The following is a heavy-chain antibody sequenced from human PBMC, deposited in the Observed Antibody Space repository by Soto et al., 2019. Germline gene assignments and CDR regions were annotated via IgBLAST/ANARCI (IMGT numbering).Heavy chain of an antibody. V-gene: IGHV3-48*02. D-gene: IGHD3-16*01. Sequence: VGSLRLSCAASGFTFTSYSMNWVRQAPGQGLEWVSYITSKGTTIKYADSVKGRFTVSRDNAKNSLYLQLNSLRDEDTAVYYCAREMGACSDSSCYPGPYDSWGQGTLVTVSS. CDR2: ITSKGTTI. CDR1: GFTFTSYS. CDR3: AREMGACSDSSCYPGPYDS. J-gene: IGHJ5*02.